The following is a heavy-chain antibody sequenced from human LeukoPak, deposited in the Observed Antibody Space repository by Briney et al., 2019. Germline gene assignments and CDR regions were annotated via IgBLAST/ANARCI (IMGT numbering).Heavy chain of an antibody. J-gene: IGHJ5*02. Sequence: GASVKVSCKASGGTFSSYAISWVRQAPGQGLEWMGGIIPIFGTANYAQKFQGRVTITADESTSTAYMELSSLRSEDTAVYYCARDLYDSSGYYWFDPWGQGTLVTVSS. CDR3: ARDLYDSSGYYWFDP. D-gene: IGHD3-22*01. V-gene: IGHV1-69*13. CDR1: GGTFSSYA. CDR2: IIPIFGTA.